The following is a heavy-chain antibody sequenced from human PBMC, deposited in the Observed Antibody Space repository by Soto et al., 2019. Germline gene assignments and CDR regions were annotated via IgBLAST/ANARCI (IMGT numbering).Heavy chain of an antibody. D-gene: IGHD3-10*01. J-gene: IGHJ6*02. CDR1: GYSFSSYW. CDR3: VRHGEGETHPPDYGMNV. V-gene: IGHV5-10-1*01. Sequence: GESLKISCKVSGYSFSSYWISWLRQMPGKGLEWMGTIDPSDSYANYIPSFQGHVTISVAGSISTANLHGSSLKASDTAPYYGVRHGEGETHPPDYGMNVWGQGTTVTVSS. CDR2: IDPSDSYA.